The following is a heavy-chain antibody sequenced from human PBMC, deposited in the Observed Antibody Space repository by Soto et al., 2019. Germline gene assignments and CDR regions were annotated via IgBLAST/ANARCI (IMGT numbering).Heavy chain of an antibody. Sequence: GGSLRLSCAASGFTFSIYWMSWVRKAPGKGLEWVASIKSDGSEKYYVDSVKGRFTISRDNAKNSVYLQMNSLRAEDTAVHYCARENNCVYWGQGTQVTVSS. D-gene: IGHD1-20*01. CDR2: IKSDGSEK. CDR3: ARENNCVY. CDR1: GFTFSIYW. J-gene: IGHJ4*02. V-gene: IGHV3-7*05.